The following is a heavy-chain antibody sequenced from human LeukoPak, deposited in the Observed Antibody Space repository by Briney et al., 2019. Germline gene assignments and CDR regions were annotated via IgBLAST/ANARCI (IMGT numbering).Heavy chain of an antibody. Sequence: QPGGSLRLSCAASGFTVSSNYMSWVRQAPGKGLEWVSVIYSGGSTYYADSVKGRFTISRDNSKNTLYLQMNSLRAEGTAVYYCARRDSSGYWYFDYWGQGTLVTVSS. V-gene: IGHV3-53*01. CDR2: IYSGGST. CDR1: GFTVSSNY. CDR3: ARRDSSGYWYFDY. J-gene: IGHJ4*02. D-gene: IGHD3-22*01.